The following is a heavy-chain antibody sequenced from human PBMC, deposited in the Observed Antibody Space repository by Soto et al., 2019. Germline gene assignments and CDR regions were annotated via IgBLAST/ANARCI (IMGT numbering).Heavy chain of an antibody. J-gene: IGHJ3*01. CDR3: ARRARTATTNWGAFDV. Sequence: SCKASGFTFNTYVMNWVRQAPGKGLEWVSTISYSADKTHYADSVKGRFTISRDNSRDTLFLQMNSLRADDAAVYYCARRARTATTNWGAFDVWGQGTMVTVSS. V-gene: IGHV3-23*01. CDR1: GFTFNTYV. D-gene: IGHD1-7*01. CDR2: ISYSADKT.